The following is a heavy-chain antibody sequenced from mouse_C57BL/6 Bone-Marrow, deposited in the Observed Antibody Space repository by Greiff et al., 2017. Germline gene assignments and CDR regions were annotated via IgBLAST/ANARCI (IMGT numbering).Heavy chain of an antibody. CDR1: GYAFTNYL. V-gene: IGHV1-54*01. Sequence: VKLMESGAELVRPGTSVKVSCKASGYAFTNYLIEWVQQRPGQGLEWIGVINPGSGGTNYNEKFKGKATLTADKSSSTAYMQLSSLTSEDSAVYFCARGGWFPDYWGQGTTLTVSS. CDR2: INPGSGGT. CDR3: ARGGWFPDY. D-gene: IGHD2-3*01. J-gene: IGHJ2*01.